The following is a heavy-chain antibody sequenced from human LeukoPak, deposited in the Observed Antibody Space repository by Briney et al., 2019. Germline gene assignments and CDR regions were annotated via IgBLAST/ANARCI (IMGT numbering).Heavy chain of an antibody. CDR2: IYYSGST. D-gene: IGHD3-22*01. CDR3: ARHPFDSSGYYYTLDAFDI. V-gene: IGHV4-39*01. Sequence: SETLSLTCTVSGDSISSVNYYWSWIRQPPGKGLEWIGSIYYSGSTYYNPSLKSRVTISVDTSKNQFSLKLSSVTAADTAVYYCARHPFDSSGYYYTLDAFDIWGQGTMVTVSS. J-gene: IGHJ3*02. CDR1: GDSISSVNYY.